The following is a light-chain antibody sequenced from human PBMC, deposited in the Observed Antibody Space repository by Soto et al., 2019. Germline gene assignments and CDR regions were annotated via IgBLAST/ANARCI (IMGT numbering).Light chain of an antibody. J-gene: IGLJ1*01. Sequence: SVLTQPASVSGSPGQSITISCPGTSSDVGGYDYVSWYQLHPGKAPKLMVFEVSNLPSGGSYRFSGSKSGNTASLTISGLQAEDEDDYFCSSYSMSTAYIFGTGTKVTVL. CDR2: EVS. CDR3: SSYSMSTAYI. CDR1: SSDVGGYDY. V-gene: IGLV2-14*01.